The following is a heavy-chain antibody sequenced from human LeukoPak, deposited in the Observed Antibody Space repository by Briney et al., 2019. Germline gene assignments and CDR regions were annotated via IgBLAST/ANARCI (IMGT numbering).Heavy chain of an antibody. Sequence: GRSLRLSCAASGFSFKNYAIHWVRQAPGKGLEWVAAVYYDGTDKYYADSVKGRFTISRDNAQNTLYLQMNSLRADDTAVYYCARDMWGGYFDYWGQGTLVTVSS. CDR3: ARDMWGGYFDY. D-gene: IGHD3-16*01. CDR2: VYYDGTDK. CDR1: GFSFKNYA. V-gene: IGHV3-33*01. J-gene: IGHJ4*02.